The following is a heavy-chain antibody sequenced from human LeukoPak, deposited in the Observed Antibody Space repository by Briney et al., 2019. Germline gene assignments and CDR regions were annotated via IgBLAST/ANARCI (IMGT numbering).Heavy chain of an antibody. Sequence: PRGSLRLSCAASGFTFSDYYMSWIRQAPGKGLEWVSYISSSGSTIYYADSVKGRFTISRDNAKNSLYLQMNSLRAEDTAVYYCASSLSSGLINYWGQGTLVTVSS. CDR3: ASSLSSGLINY. J-gene: IGHJ4*02. CDR1: GFTFSDYY. CDR2: ISSSGSTI. V-gene: IGHV3-11*01. D-gene: IGHD6-19*01.